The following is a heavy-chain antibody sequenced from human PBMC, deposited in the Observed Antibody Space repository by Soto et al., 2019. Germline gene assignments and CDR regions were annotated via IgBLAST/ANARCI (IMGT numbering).Heavy chain of an antibody. Sequence: RESLKISCKGSGYSFAGYWITWVRQKPGKGLEWMGRIDPSDSQTYYSPSFRGHVTISVTKSITTVFLQWSSLRASDTAMYYCARQIYDSDTGPNFQYYFDSWGQGXPVTVPS. CDR1: GYSFAGYW. J-gene: IGHJ4*02. CDR3: ARQIYDSDTGPNFQYYFDS. D-gene: IGHD3-22*01. CDR2: IDPSDSQT. V-gene: IGHV5-10-1*01.